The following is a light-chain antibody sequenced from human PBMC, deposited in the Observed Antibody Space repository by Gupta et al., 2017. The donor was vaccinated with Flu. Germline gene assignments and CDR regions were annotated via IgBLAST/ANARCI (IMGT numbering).Light chain of an antibody. CDR3: GTWDSSLSAVV. Sequence: SSSNIGNNYVSWYQHLPGTPPQLLLYDNNKRPSGIPDRFSGSKSGTSATLGITGLQTGDEADYYCGTWDSSLSAVVFGGGTKLTVL. V-gene: IGLV1-51*01. CDR2: DNN. J-gene: IGLJ2*01. CDR1: SSNIGNNY.